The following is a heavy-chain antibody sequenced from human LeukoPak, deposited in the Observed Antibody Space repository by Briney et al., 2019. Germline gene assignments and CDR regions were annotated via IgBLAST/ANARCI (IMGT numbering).Heavy chain of an antibody. J-gene: IGHJ1*01. Sequence: ASVKVSCKASGYTFSEFEIHWVRQATGQGLEWMGWINPNSGGTNYAQKFQGRVTMTRDTSISTAYMELTWLRSDDTAVYYCARGKGFSTSWSTEYFQNWGQGTLVTVSS. CDR1: GYTFSEFE. V-gene: IGHV1-2*02. CDR3: ARGKGFSTSWSTEYFQN. D-gene: IGHD6-13*01. CDR2: INPNSGGT.